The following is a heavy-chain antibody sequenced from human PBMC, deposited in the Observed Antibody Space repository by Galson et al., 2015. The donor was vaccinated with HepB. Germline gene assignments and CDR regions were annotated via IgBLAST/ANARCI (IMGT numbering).Heavy chain of an antibody. CDR1: GFTFSSYG. Sequence: SLRLSCAVSGFTFSSYGMHWVRQAPGKGLEWVAVISYDGSNKHYADSVKGRFTISRDNSKNTLYLQINSLRAEDTAVYYCAKDTVDVLRYFDWPLDYWGQGTLVTVSS. V-gene: IGHV3-30*18. J-gene: IGHJ4*02. CDR2: ISYDGSNK. D-gene: IGHD3-9*01. CDR3: AKDTVDVLRYFDWPLDY.